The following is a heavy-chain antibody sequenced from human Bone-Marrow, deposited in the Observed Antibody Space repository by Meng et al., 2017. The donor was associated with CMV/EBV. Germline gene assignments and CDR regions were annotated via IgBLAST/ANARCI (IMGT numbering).Heavy chain of an antibody. Sequence: ASLKVFCKASGYTCTGYYMHWVRQAPGQGLEWMGWINHNSGGTNYAQKFQGRGTMTRDTSISTASMELSRLRSDDTAVYYCARDLRKGHRPGGYYYFAYWGQGHLVPVYS. CDR2: INHNSGGT. CDR3: ARDLRKGHRPGGYYYFAY. J-gene: IGHJ4*02. V-gene: IGHV1-2*02. D-gene: IGHD2-21*01. CDR1: GYTCTGYY.